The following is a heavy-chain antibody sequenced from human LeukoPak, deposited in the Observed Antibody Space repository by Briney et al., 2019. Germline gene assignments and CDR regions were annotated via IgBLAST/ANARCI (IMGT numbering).Heavy chain of an antibody. CDR1: GGSISSSSYY. CDR3: ARLGYSSGWSLTKEDY. Sequence: PSETLSLTCTVAGGSISSSSYYWGWLRQPPGKGLEWIGSIYYSGSTYYNPSLKSRVTISVDTSKNQFSLKLSSVTAADTAVYYCARLGYSSGWSLTKEDYWGQGTLVTVSS. D-gene: IGHD6-19*01. CDR2: IYYSGST. J-gene: IGHJ4*02. V-gene: IGHV4-39*07.